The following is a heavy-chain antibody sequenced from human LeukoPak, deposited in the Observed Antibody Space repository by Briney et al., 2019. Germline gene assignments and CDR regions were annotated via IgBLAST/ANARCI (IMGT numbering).Heavy chain of an antibody. CDR1: GASISTYY. J-gene: IGHJ4*02. Sequence: SETLSLTCTVSGASISTYYWSWIRQPPGKGLEWIGYIYYSGSTNYNPSLKSRVTISVDTSKNQFSLKLSSVTAADTAVYYCARAYSSGWFDYWGQGTLVTVSS. V-gene: IGHV4-59*01. CDR3: ARAYSSGWFDY. CDR2: IYYSGST. D-gene: IGHD6-19*01.